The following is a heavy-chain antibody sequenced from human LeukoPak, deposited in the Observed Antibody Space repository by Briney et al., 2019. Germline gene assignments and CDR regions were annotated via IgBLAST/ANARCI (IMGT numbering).Heavy chain of an antibody. CDR1: GGSFSGYY. CDR2: FFYGGTT. J-gene: IGHJ5*02. CDR3: ARSLSGLDSGDR. Sequence: SETLSLTCAVYGGSFSGYYWSWVRQPPGKGLEWIGIFFYGGTTSYNPSLKSRVTISIDTSKNQFSLRLSSVTAADTAVYYCARSLSGLDSGDRWGQGTLVTVSS. V-gene: IGHV4-59*01. D-gene: IGHD5-12*01.